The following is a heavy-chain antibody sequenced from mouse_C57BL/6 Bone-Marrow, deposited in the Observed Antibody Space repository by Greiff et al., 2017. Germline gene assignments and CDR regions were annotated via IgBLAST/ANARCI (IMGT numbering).Heavy chain of an antibody. Sequence: VLLVESGPGLVQPSQSLSITCTASGFSLTSYGVHWVRQSPGKGLEWLGVIWSGGSTDYNAAFMSRLSITKDNSKSQVFLKMNSLQADDTAIYYCAKNREGDYDGGLDYWGQGTTLTVSS. D-gene: IGHD2-4*01. V-gene: IGHV2-5*01. CDR1: GFSLTSYG. CDR2: IWSGGST. J-gene: IGHJ2*01. CDR3: AKNREGDYDGGLDY.